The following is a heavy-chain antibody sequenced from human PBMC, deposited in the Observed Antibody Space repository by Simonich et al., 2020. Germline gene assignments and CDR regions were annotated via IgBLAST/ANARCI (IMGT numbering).Heavy chain of an antibody. D-gene: IGHD1-26*01. CDR1: GGSISSYY. J-gene: IGHJ6*02. Sequence: QVQLQESGPGLVKPSETLSLTCTVSGGSISSYYWSWNRQPPGKGLEWIGYIYYSGSTNDNPSLKSRVTISVDTSKNQFSLKLSSVTAADTAVYYCARSLGYYYYYYGMDVWGQGTTVTVSS. CDR3: ARSLGYYYYYYGMDV. CDR2: IYYSGST. V-gene: IGHV4-59*08.